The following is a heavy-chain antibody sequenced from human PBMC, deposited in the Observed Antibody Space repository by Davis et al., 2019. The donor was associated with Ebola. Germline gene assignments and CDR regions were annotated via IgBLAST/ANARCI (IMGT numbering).Heavy chain of an antibody. CDR1: GFTFSSYA. D-gene: IGHD3-3*01. CDR3: ARAGSAFWSGYVDY. Sequence: GESLKISCAASGFTFSSYAMHWVRQAPGKGLEYVSAISSNGGSTYYADSVKGRFTISRDNSKNTLYLQMGSLRAEDMAVYYCARAGSAFWSGYVDYWGQGTLVTVSS. V-gene: IGHV3-64*02. J-gene: IGHJ4*02. CDR2: ISSNGGST.